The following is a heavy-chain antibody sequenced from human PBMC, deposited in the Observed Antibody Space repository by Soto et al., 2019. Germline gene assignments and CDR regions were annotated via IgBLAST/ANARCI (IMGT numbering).Heavy chain of an antibody. CDR2: IYYSGIT. V-gene: IGHV4-39*01. CDR3: ARHGSN. J-gene: IGHJ4*02. CDR1: GVSISNSSYY. Sequence: QLQLQESGPGLVKPSETLSLTCTVSGVSISNSSYYWGWIRRPPGKGLEWIGTIYYSGITYYNPSLKSRITISLQTSKNQFSLKLTSVTAADTAVYYCARHGSNWGQGTLVTVSS.